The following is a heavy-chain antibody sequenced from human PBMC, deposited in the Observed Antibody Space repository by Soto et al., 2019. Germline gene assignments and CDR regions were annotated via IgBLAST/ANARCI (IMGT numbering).Heavy chain of an antibody. Sequence: PSETLSLTCTVSGGSISSSYWSWIRQPPGKGLEWTGYIYHSGSTNYNPSLKSRVTISVDTSKNQFSLNLSSVTAADTAVYYCARRNVVATDYWGQGTLVTVSS. CDR2: IYHSGST. CDR1: GGSISSSY. V-gene: IGHV4-59*12. D-gene: IGHD2-21*02. J-gene: IGHJ4*02. CDR3: ARRNVVATDY.